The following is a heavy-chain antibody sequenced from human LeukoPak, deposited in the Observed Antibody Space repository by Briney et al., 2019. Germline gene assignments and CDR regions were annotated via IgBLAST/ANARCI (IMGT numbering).Heavy chain of an antibody. CDR3: ARNVMSNYDFWSGYTLGFDY. D-gene: IGHD3-3*01. V-gene: IGHV5-51*01. J-gene: IGHJ4*02. Sequence: KSGESLKISCKGSGYSFTSYWIGWVRQMPGKGLEWMGIIYPGDSDTRYSPSFQGQVTISADKSISTAYLQWSSLKASDTAMYYCARNVMSNYDFWSGYTLGFDYWGQGTLVTVSS. CDR2: IYPGDSDT. CDR1: GYSFTSYW.